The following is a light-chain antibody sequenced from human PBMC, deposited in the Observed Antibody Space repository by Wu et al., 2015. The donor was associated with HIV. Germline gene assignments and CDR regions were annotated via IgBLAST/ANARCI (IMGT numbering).Light chain of an antibody. CDR3: QHRSNSWT. J-gene: IGKJ1*01. CDR2: DAS. Sequence: EIVLTQSPATLSLSPGERATLSCRASQSVSSYLAWYQQKPGQAPRLLIYDASNRATGIPARFSGSGSGTDFTLTISSLEPEDFAVYYCQHRSNSWTFGQGTKVEI. CDR1: QSVSSY. V-gene: IGKV3-11*01.